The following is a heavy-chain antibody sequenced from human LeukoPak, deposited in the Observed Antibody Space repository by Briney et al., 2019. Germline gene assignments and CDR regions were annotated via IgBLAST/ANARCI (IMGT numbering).Heavy chain of an antibody. CDR1: GFTFSNYG. J-gene: IGHJ4*02. Sequence: PGGSLRLPCAASGFTFSNYGMNWVRQAPGKGLEWVSYISSSTSNIYYADSVKGRFTISRDNAKNSLYLQMNSLRAEDTAVHYCAREGFDYWGQGTLVTVSS. CDR3: AREGFDY. V-gene: IGHV3-48*04. CDR2: ISSSTSNI.